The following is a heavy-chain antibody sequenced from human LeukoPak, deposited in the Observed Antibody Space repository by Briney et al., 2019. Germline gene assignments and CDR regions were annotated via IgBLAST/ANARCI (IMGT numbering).Heavy chain of an antibody. CDR3: ARLAAGQPNWFDP. D-gene: IGHD6-13*01. Sequence: PSETLSLTCTVSGGSISSGSYYWSWIRQPAGTGLEWIGRIYTSGSTNYNPSLKSRVTIAVDTSKNQFSLKLSSVTAADTAVYYCARLAAGQPNWFDPWGQGTLVTVSS. J-gene: IGHJ5*02. CDR2: IYTSGST. CDR1: GGSISSGSYY. V-gene: IGHV4-61*02.